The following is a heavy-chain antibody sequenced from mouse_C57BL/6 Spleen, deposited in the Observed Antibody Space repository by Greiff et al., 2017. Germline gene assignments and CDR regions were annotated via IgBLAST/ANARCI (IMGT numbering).Heavy chain of an antibody. CDR3: ARHPYGSSNYFDY. CDR2: ISGGGGNT. Sequence: EVMLVESGGGLVKPGGSLKLSCAASGFTFSSYTMSWVRQTPEKRLEWVATISGGGGNTYYPDSVKGRFTISRDNAKNTLYLQMSSLRSEDTALYYCARHPYGSSNYFDYWGQGTTLTVSS. D-gene: IGHD1-1*01. J-gene: IGHJ2*01. V-gene: IGHV5-9*01. CDR1: GFTFSSYT.